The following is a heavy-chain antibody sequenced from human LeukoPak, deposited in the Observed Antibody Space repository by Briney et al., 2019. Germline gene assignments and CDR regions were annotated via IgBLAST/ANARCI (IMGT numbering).Heavy chain of an antibody. Sequence: SSETLSLTCTVSGGSVSSGSYYWSWTRQPPGKGLEWIGYIYYSGSTNYNPSLKSRVTISVDTSKNQFSLKLSSVTAADTAVYYCASRYCSSTSCSHGFDYWGQGTLVAVSS. CDR1: GGSVSSGSYY. V-gene: IGHV4-61*01. CDR3: ASRYCSSTSCSHGFDY. J-gene: IGHJ4*02. D-gene: IGHD2-2*01. CDR2: IYYSGST.